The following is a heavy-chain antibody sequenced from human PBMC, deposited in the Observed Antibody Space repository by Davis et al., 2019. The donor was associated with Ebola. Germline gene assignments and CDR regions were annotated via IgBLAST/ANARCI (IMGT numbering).Heavy chain of an antibody. Sequence: GSLILSCAASGFTFSDYYMSWIRQAPGKGLEWVGSIYYSGSTYYNPSLKSRVTISVDTYKNQFSLKLSSVTAADTAVYYCARHLVGPNWFDPWGQGTLVTVSS. D-gene: IGHD1-26*01. CDR2: IYYSGST. CDR1: GFTFSDYY. J-gene: IGHJ5*02. CDR3: ARHLVGPNWFDP. V-gene: IGHV4-39*01.